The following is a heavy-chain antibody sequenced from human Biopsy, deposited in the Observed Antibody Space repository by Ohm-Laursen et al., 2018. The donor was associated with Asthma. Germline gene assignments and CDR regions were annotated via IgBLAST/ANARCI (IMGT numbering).Heavy chain of an antibody. CDR3: ARGAYYDFWSGYSRPIPGYYGMDV. D-gene: IGHD3-3*01. CDR1: GFTFSSFG. CDR2: ISYDGSNK. Sequence: SLRLSCAASGFTFSSFGMHWVRQAPGKGLEWVACISYDGSNKYYADSVKGRSTISRDNSKSTVYLQMISLRVEDTSVYYCARGAYYDFWSGYSRPIPGYYGMDVWGHGTTVTVSS. J-gene: IGHJ6*02. V-gene: IGHV3-30*03.